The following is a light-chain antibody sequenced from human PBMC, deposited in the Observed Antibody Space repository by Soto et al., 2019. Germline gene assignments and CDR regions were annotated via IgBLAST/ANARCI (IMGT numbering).Light chain of an antibody. Sequence: EIVLTQSPGTLSLSPGERATLSCRASQSVSSSYLAWYQQKPGQAPRLLIYGASSRATGIPDRFSGSGSGTDFTLTLSRLEPEDFAVYYSQQYGSSPPLSYTFGQGTKLEIK. CDR2: GAS. V-gene: IGKV3-20*01. CDR3: QQYGSSPPLSYT. CDR1: QSVSSSY. J-gene: IGKJ2*01.